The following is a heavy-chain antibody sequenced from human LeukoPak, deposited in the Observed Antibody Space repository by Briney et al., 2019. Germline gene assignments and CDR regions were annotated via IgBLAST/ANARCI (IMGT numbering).Heavy chain of an antibody. Sequence: TGGSLRLSCAASGFTFSSYAMSWVRQAPGKGLEWVSAISGSGGSTYYADSVKGRFTISRDNSKNTLYLQMNSLRAEVTAVYYCAIESYYDILTGYLSWGQGTLVTVSS. V-gene: IGHV3-23*01. CDR2: ISGSGGST. D-gene: IGHD3-9*01. CDR1: GFTFSSYA. CDR3: AIESYYDILTGYLS. J-gene: IGHJ4*02.